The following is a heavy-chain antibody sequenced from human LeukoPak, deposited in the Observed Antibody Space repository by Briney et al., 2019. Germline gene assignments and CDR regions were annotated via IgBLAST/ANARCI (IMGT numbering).Heavy chain of an antibody. CDR2: VDSGGKA. CDR3: TRDRGQSLVDY. CDR1: RGSISTSGYY. V-gene: IGHV4-39*07. J-gene: IGHJ4*02. Sequence: SETLSLTCTVSRGSISTSGYYWGWVSQPPGEGLGYFTSVDSGGKAYYRPSLQSRFTISSDTSKNQFSLKLSSVTAADTAVYYCTRDRGQSLVDYWGQGTLVTVSS. D-gene: IGHD6-19*01.